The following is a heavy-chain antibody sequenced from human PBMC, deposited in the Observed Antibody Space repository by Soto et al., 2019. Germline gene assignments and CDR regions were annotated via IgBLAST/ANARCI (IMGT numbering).Heavy chain of an antibody. V-gene: IGHV3-23*01. CDR2: ISGSGGST. Sequence: SGGSLRLSCAASGFTFSSYAMSWVRQAPGKGLEWVSAISGSGGSTYYADSVKGRFTISRDNSKNTLYLQMNSLRAEDTAVYYCAKDGHRGYSSSWSTAFDIWGQGTMVTVSS. J-gene: IGHJ3*02. CDR3: AKDGHRGYSSSWSTAFDI. CDR1: GFTFSSYA. D-gene: IGHD6-13*01.